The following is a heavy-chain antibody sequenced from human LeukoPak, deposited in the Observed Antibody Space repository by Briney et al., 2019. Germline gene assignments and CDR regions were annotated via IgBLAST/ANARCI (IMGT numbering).Heavy chain of an antibody. Sequence: GRSLRLSCVTSGFTFGDYTMHWVRQVPGKGLEWLSVITWDGGNIAYADSVKGRFTISRDNAKSSLYLQMNSLRNEDMAFYFCAKGYTFHGVAHDSGYFDYWGQGTLVTVSS. CDR1: GFTFGDYT. CDR3: AKGYTFHGVAHDSGYFDY. CDR2: ITWDGGNI. V-gene: IGHV3-9*03. J-gene: IGHJ4*02. D-gene: IGHD3-3*01.